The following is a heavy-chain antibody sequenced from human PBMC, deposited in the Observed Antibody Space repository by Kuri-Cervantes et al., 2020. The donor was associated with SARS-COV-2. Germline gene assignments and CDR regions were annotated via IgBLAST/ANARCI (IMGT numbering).Heavy chain of an antibody. CDR3: AATDYNCVRGDYY. V-gene: IGHV1-3*04. Sequence: ASVKVSCKASGYTFNMFSIHWVRQAPGQRPEWMGWINTANGNTKYSHKFQGRVTISRDTSATTAYMELSSLRSEDTAVYYCAATDYNCVRGDYYWGQGSRVTVSS. CDR2: INTANGNT. J-gene: IGHJ4*02. D-gene: IGHD2-21*01. CDR1: GYTFNMFS.